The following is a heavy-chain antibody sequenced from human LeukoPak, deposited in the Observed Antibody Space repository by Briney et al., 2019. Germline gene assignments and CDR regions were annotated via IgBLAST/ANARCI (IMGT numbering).Heavy chain of an antibody. D-gene: IGHD2-15*01. Sequence: GGSLRLSCAASGFTFSSHDMNWVRQTPGKGLEWVSSITTATSSYIYYADSVKGRFTISRDDAKNSLYLQMDSLRAKDTAVYYCARDYGGPHYFDYWGQGTLVTASS. CDR1: GFTFSSHD. J-gene: IGHJ4*02. CDR3: ARDYGGPHYFDY. V-gene: IGHV3-21*01. CDR2: ITTATSSYI.